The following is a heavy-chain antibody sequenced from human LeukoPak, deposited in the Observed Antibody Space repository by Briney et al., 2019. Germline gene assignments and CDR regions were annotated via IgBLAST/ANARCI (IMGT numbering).Heavy chain of an antibody. CDR3: ARFATMVRGVIITGLYDY. Sequence: PGGSLKISWKGSGYSFTSYWIGWVRQMPGKGLEWMGIIYPGDSDTRYSPSFQGQVSIAAVKSISTAYLQWSSLKASDTAMYYCARFATMVRGVIITGLYDYWGQGTLVTVSS. CDR1: GYSFTSYW. J-gene: IGHJ4*02. CDR2: IYPGDSDT. D-gene: IGHD3-10*01. V-gene: IGHV5-51*01.